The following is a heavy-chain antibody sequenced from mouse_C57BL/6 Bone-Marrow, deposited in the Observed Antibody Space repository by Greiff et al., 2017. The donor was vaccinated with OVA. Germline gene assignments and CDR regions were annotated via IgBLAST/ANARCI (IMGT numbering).Heavy chain of an antibody. D-gene: IGHD1-1*01. CDR3: ARERGHYYGSSYGFAY. CDR2: INPNNGGT. J-gene: IGHJ3*01. Sequence: EVQLQQSGPELVKPGASVKIPCKASGYTFTDYNMDWVKQSHGKSLEWIGDINPNNGGTIYNQKFKGKATLTVDKSSSTAYMELRSLTSEYTAVYYCARERGHYYGSSYGFAYWGQGTLVTVSA. CDR1: GYTFTDYN. V-gene: IGHV1-18*01.